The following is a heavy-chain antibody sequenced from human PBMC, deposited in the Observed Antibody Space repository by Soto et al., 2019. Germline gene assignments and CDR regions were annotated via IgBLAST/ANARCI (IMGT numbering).Heavy chain of an antibody. Sequence: SETLSLTCAVYGGSFSGYYWTWIRQPPGKGLEWIGEINHSGSTNYNPSLKSRVTISVDTSKNQFSLKLSSVTAADTAVYYCARGKRYYDSSGYYNWFDPWGQGTLVTVSS. CDR2: INHSGST. J-gene: IGHJ5*02. V-gene: IGHV4-34*01. D-gene: IGHD3-22*01. CDR1: GGSFSGYY. CDR3: ARGKRYYDSSGYYNWFDP.